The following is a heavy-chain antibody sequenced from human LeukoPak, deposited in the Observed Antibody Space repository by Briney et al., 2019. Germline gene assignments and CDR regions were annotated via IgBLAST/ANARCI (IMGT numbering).Heavy chain of an antibody. CDR3: ARDLATVPPGTFDP. D-gene: IGHD1-1*01. CDR1: GGSISSYY. V-gene: IGHV4-59*12. CDR2: IYYSGST. J-gene: IGHJ5*02. Sequence: SETLSLTCTVSGGSISSYYWSWIRQPPGKGLEWIGYIYYSGSTNYNPSLKSRVTISVDTSKNQFSLKLSSVTAADTAVYYCARDLATVPPGTFDPWGQGTLVTVSS.